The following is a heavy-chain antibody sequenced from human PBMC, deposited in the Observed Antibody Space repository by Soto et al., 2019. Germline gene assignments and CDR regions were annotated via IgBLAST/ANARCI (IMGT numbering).Heavy chain of an antibody. CDR3: ARQGDCSGGSCYFRDYYYYMDV. D-gene: IGHD2-15*01. Sequence: SETLSLTCTVSGGSISSYYWSWIRQPPGKGLEWIGYIYYSGSTNYNPSLKSRVTISVDTSNNKFSLKLSSVTAADTAVYYCARQGDCSGGSCYFRDYYYYMDVWGKGTTVTVSS. J-gene: IGHJ6*03. CDR2: IYYSGST. V-gene: IGHV4-59*08. CDR1: GGSISSYY.